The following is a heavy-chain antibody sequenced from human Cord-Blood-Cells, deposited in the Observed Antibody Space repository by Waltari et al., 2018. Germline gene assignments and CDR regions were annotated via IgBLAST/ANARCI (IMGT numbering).Heavy chain of an antibody. CDR2: RKQDGSEK. V-gene: IGHV3-7*01. J-gene: IGHJ6*03. D-gene: IGHD2-2*01. Sequence: EVQLVESGGGLVQPGGSLRLSCAASGFTFSSYGMRWVRPAPGKGLEWVANRKQDGSEKYYVDSVKGRFTISRDNAKNSLYLQMNSLRAEDTAVYYCARGGPAASPYYMDVWGKGTTVTVSS. CDR1: GFTFSSYG. CDR3: ARGGPAASPYYMDV.